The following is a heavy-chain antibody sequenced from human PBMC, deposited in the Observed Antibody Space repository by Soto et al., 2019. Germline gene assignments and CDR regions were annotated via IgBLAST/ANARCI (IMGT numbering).Heavy chain of an antibody. CDR2: ISSNGGST. D-gene: IGHD6-13*01. V-gene: IGHV3-64D*06. Sequence: GGSLRLSCSASGFTFSSYAMHWVRQAPGKGLEYVSAISSNGGSTYYADSVKGRFTISRDNSKNTLYLQMSSLRAEDTAVYYCVKDRIYWYSSRWYGSSFDYWGQGTLVTVSS. J-gene: IGHJ4*02. CDR1: GFTFSSYA. CDR3: VKDRIYWYSSRWYGSSFDY.